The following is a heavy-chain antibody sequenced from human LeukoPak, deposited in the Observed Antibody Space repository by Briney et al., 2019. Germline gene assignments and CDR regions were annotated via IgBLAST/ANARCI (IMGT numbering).Heavy chain of an antibody. CDR3: ASSIAAAGTRPFDY. D-gene: IGHD6-13*01. V-gene: IGHV4-59*08. J-gene: IGHJ4*02. CDR1: GGSISDYF. CDR2: IYYSGST. Sequence: SETLSLTCTVSGGSISDYFWSWIRQSPGGGLEWIGYIYYSGSTNYNPSLKSRATISLDTSKNQFSLKLSSVTAADTALYYCASSIAAAGTRPFDYWGQGILVTVSS.